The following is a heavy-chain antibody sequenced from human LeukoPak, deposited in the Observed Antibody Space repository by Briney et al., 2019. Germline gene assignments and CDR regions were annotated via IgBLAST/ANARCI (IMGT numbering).Heavy chain of an antibody. CDR1: GFTFSSYA. Sequence: GGSLRLSCAASGFTFSSYAMSWVRQAPGKGLEWVSAISGSGGSTYYADSVKGRFTISRENAKNALYLQMNGLREEGTAVYYCPRQRCDLLNDYWGRGTLVTVSS. D-gene: IGHD4-17*01. J-gene: IGHJ4*01. CDR2: ISGSGGST. CDR3: PRQRCDLLNDY. V-gene: IGHV3-23*01.